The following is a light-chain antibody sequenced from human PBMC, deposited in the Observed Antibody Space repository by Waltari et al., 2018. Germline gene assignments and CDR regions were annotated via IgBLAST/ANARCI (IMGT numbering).Light chain of an antibody. CDR2: EVN. V-gene: IGLV2-18*02. Sequence: QSALKQPPSVSGSPGQSVTISCAGTSSDVGCCNRVSWYQQPPGSAPKLMIFEVNNRPSGVPYRFSGSIFGNTASRTISGLQAEDEADYYCSSYTTSDTLIFGGGTKLTVL. CDR1: SSDVGCCNR. J-gene: IGLJ2*01. CDR3: SSYTTSDTLI.